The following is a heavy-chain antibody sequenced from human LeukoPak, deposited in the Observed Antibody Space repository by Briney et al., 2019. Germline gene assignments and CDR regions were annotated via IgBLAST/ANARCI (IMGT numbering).Heavy chain of an antibody. Sequence: GASVKVSCTASGYTFTGYYMHWVRQAPGQGLEWMGWFNPNSGGTNYAQKFQGRVTMTRDTSISTAYMELSRLRSDDTAVYYCAHTSRYYYDSSGYLLWGQGTLVTVSS. D-gene: IGHD3-22*01. J-gene: IGHJ4*02. CDR3: AHTSRYYYDSSGYLL. CDR2: FNPNSGGT. CDR1: GYTFTGYY. V-gene: IGHV1-2*02.